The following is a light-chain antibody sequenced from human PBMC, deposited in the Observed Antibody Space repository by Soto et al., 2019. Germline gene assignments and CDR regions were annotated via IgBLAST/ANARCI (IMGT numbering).Light chain of an antibody. J-gene: IGLJ3*02. CDR1: SSDVGIYNL. Sequence: QSVLTQPASVSGSPGQSITISCTGTSSDVGIYNLVSWYQQHPGKAPKLIIYEGTKRPSGLSNRFSGSKSGNTASLTISGLQAEDEADYYCCSYAGSKMVFGGGTKVTVL. V-gene: IGLV2-23*01. CDR2: EGT. CDR3: CSYAGSKMV.